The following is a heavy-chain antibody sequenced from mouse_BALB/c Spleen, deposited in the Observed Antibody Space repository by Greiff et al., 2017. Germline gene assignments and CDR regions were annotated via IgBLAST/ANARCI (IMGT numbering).Heavy chain of an antibody. CDR3: AREYGSPYAMDY. D-gene: IGHD1-1*01. CDR2: IYPGSGST. Sequence: QVQLQQPGAELVKPGTSVKLSCKASGYNFTSYWINWVKLRPGQGLEWIGDIYPGSGSTNYNEKFKSKATLTVDTSSSTAYMQLSSLASEDSALYYCAREYGSPYAMDYWGQGTSVTVSS. V-gene: IGHV1-55*01. CDR1: GYNFTSYW. J-gene: IGHJ4*01.